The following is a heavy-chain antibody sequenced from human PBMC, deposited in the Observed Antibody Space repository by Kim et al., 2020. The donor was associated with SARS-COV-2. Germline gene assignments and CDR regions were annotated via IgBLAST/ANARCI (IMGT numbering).Heavy chain of an antibody. V-gene: IGHV3-74*01. CDR3: ARGSVQQGFDP. CDR2: ITRDWSDT. CDR1: GFTFSSYW. Sequence: GGSLRLSCEASGFTFSSYWMNWVRKGPGKGLVWVSRITRDWSDTHYADSVRGRFTISRDNAKNTLHLQLNSLGVEDTAIYYCARGSVQQGFDPWGQGTLVTVSS. D-gene: IGHD2-15*01. J-gene: IGHJ5*02.